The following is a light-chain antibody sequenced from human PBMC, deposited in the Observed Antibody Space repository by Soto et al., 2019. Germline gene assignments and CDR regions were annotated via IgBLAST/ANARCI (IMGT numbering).Light chain of an antibody. J-gene: IGKJ3*01. Sequence: DIQMTQSPSTLSASVGDRVTITCRASQSIDSWLAWYQQKPGKAPKLLIYKASTLKSGVPSRFSGSGSGTDFTLTINNLQPEDFATYYCQQANSFPRTFGPGTKVDIK. V-gene: IGKV1-5*03. CDR3: QQANSFPRT. CDR2: KAS. CDR1: QSIDSW.